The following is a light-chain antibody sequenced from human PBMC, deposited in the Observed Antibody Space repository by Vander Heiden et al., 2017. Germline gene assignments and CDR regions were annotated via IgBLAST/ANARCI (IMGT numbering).Light chain of an antibody. CDR2: RNN. CDR1: SSNIGSNT. J-gene: IGLJ3*02. V-gene: IGLV1-44*01. Sequence: SVLTQPPSASGTPGQRVTISCSGSSSNIGSNTVNWYQQLPGTAPKRLIYRNNQRPSGVPDRFSGAKAGTSASLAISGLQSEDEADEYWAAWEDSLNGVVFGGGTKLTVL. CDR3: AAWEDSLNGVV.